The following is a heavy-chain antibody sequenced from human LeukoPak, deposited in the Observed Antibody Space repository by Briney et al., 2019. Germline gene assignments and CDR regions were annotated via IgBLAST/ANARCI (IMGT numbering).Heavy chain of an antibody. CDR3: ARDRWELTPAKGWFDS. Sequence: PWETLSLTCAVSGDSMTNYYWSWIRQRAGQGLEWIGHIYVSGRTNYNPSFKSRVSMSIDTSKKQFSLNLTSVSAADTAVYFCARDRWELTPAKGWFDSWGQGTLVTVSS. CDR1: GDSMTNYY. CDR2: IYVSGRT. D-gene: IGHD1-26*01. J-gene: IGHJ5*01. V-gene: IGHV4-4*07.